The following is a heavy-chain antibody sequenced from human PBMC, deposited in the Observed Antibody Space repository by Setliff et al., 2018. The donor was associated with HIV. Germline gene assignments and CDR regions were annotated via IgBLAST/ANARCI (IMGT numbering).Heavy chain of an antibody. J-gene: IGHJ2*01. D-gene: IGHD1-20*01. Sequence: LSLTCAVSRGYFRHYYRTWIRQSTGKGLQWIAESNQERTTFYNPSLKSRLIMSLDTSRNEVSLRLNSVTAADTATYFCARVRFSFNNVRCFDLWGPGTRVTVSS. CDR2: SNQERTT. V-gene: IGHV4-34*01. CDR1: RGYFRHYY. CDR3: ARVRFSFNNVRCFDL.